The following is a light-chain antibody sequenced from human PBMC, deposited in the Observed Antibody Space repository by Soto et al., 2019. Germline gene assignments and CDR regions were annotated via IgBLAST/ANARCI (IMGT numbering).Light chain of an antibody. V-gene: IGLV2-14*01. Sequence: QSALTQPASVSGSPRQSITISCTGTSSDVGDGDFVSWYQQRPGNAPKLMIYTVSNRPSGVSNRFSGSKSGNTASLTISGLQAEDEADYYCCSYTRSYTWVFGGGTKVTVL. CDR1: SSDVGDGDF. CDR3: CSYTRSYTWV. CDR2: TVS. J-gene: IGLJ3*02.